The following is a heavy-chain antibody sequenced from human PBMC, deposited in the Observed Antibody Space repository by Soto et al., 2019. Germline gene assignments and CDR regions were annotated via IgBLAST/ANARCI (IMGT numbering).Heavy chain of an antibody. CDR3: ARDYSYDY. CDR2: IWYDGSNK. Sequence: GGSLRLSCAASGFTFSSYGMHWVRQAPGKGLERVAVIWYDGSNKYYADSVKGRFTIYRDNSKNTLYLQNNSLRAEDTAVYYCARDYSYDYWGQGTLVTVSS. CDR1: GFTFSSYG. D-gene: IGHD5-18*01. J-gene: IGHJ4*02. V-gene: IGHV3-33*01.